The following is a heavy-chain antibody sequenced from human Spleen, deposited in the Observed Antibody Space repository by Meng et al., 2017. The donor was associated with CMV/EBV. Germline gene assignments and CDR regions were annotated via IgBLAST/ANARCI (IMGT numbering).Heavy chain of an antibody. CDR2: INSDGSST. D-gene: IGHD2-2*01. Sequence: GGSLRLSCAASGFTFSNYWMHWVRQAPGKGLVWVSRINSDGSSTSYADSVKGRFTISRDNAKSTLYLQMNSLRAEDTAVYYCVCLVVPADSKYYGMDVWGQGTTVTVSS. CDR1: GFTFSNYW. CDR3: VCLVVPADSKYYGMDV. V-gene: IGHV3-74*01. J-gene: IGHJ6*02.